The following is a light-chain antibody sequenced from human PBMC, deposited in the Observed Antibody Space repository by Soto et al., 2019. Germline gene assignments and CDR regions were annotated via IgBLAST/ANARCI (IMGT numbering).Light chain of an antibody. V-gene: IGLV2-8*01. J-gene: IGLJ2*01. Sequence: QSALTQPPSASGSPGQSVTISCTGTSSDVGGYNYVSWYQQLPGKVPKLMIYEVIKRPSGVPDRFSGSKSGNTASLTVSGLQAEDEADYYCSSYAANNNLIFGGGTQLTVL. CDR1: SSDVGGYNY. CDR2: EVI. CDR3: SSYAANNNLI.